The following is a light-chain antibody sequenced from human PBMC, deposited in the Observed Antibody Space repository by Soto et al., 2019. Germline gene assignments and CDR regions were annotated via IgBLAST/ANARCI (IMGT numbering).Light chain of an antibody. J-gene: IGKJ1*01. CDR2: KAS. V-gene: IGKV1-5*03. CDR3: QHYNSYSEA. CDR1: QTISSW. Sequence: DIQMTQSPSTLSGSVGDRVTITCRASQTISSWLAWYQQKPGKAPKLLIYKASTLKSGVPSRFSGSGSGTEFRLTISSLQPDDFATDYCQHYNSYSEAFGQGTKVELK.